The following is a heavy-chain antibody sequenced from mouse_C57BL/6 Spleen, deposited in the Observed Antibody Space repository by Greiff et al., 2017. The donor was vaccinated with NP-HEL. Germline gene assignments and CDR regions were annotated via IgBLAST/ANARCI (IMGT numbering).Heavy chain of an antibody. Sequence: EVHLVESGGGLVKPGGSLKPSCAASGFPFRSFAISWVRQTPEKSLEWVATISDGGSYTYYPNNVKGRFTISRDNAKNNLYLQMSHLKSEDTAMYYCARGGYSNLYFDYWGQGTTLTVSS. CDR1: GFPFRSFA. J-gene: IGHJ2*01. CDR2: ISDGGSYT. CDR3: ARGGYSNLYFDY. D-gene: IGHD2-5*01. V-gene: IGHV5-4*01.